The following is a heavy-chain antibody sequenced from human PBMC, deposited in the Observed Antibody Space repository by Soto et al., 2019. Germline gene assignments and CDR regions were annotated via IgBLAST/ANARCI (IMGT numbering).Heavy chain of an antibody. D-gene: IGHD1-1*01. CDR2: ISAYNGNT. Sequence: SVKVSCKASGYTFTSYGISWVRQAPGQGLEWMGWISAYNGNTNYAQKLQGRVTMTTDTSTSTAYMELRSLRSYDTAVYYCERDMDIRPPYYCGQGTLVTVSS. V-gene: IGHV1-18*04. J-gene: IGHJ4*02. CDR1: GYTFTSYG. CDR3: ERDMDIRPPYY.